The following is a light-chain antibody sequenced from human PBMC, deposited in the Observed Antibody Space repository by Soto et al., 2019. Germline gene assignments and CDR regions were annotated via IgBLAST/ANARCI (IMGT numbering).Light chain of an antibody. CDR1: QSVVINF. CDR2: GAS. Sequence: EFVLTQSPGTLSLSPGERATLSCRASQSVVINFLAWYQQKPGQAPRLLIFGASNRATGIPDRFSGGGSGTDFTLTISRLEPEDSAVYYCQQYGSAPLTFGQGTRLEIK. J-gene: IGKJ5*01. CDR3: QQYGSAPLT. V-gene: IGKV3-20*01.